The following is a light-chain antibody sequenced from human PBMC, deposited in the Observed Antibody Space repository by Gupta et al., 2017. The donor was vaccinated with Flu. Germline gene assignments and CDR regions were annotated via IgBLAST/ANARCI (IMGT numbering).Light chain of an antibody. Sequence: QSALTQPRSVSGSPVQSVTISCTGTLSDVCGYHYVSWYEQYPGKSPTLIVYDVNNRHSGVPDRFSGSKSGISASLTISGLQAHDEADYYCCSFAITYPGLFGGGTKLT. J-gene: IGLJ2*01. CDR2: DVN. CDR3: CSFAITYPGL. V-gene: IGLV2-11*01. CDR1: LSDVCGYHY.